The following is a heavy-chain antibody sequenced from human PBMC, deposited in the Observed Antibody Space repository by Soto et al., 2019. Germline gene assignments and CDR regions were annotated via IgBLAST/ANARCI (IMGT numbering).Heavy chain of an antibody. D-gene: IGHD3-22*01. Sequence: GGSLRLSCAASGVHFSSYNMNWVRQAPGKGLEWVSSISSSSSYIYYADSVKGRFTISRDNAKNSLYLQMNSLRAEDTAVYYCARPYYYDSSGYYFFDYWGQGTLVTVSS. V-gene: IGHV3-21*01. CDR3: ARPYYYDSSGYYFFDY. CDR2: ISSSSSYI. CDR1: GVHFSSYN. J-gene: IGHJ4*02.